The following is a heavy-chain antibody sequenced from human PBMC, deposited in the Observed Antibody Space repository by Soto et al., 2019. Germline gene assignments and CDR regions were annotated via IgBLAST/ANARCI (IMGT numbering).Heavy chain of an antibody. J-gene: IGHJ1*01. CDR3: ARDGSRVSRYFQH. V-gene: IGHV3-33*01. CDR2: IWYDGSNK. D-gene: IGHD1-1*01. CDR1: GFTFSSYG. Sequence: SGGSLRLSCAASGFTFSSYGMHWVRQAPGKGLEWVAVIWYDGSNKYYADSVKGRFTISRDNSKNTLYLQMNSLRAEDTAVYYWARDGSRVSRYFQHWGQGTLVTVSS.